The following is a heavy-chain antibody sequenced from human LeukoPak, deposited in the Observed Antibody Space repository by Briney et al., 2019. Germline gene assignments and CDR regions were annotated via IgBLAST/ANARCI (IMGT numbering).Heavy chain of an antibody. J-gene: IGHJ6*03. Sequence: GGSLRLSCAASGFTFSSYAMSWVRQAPGKGLEWVSAISGSGGSTYYADSVKGRFTISRDNSKNTLYLQMNSLRAEDTAVYYCVANFGYYDILTGYYFPYYYYMDVWGKGTTLTVSS. CDR2: ISGSGGST. CDR3: VANFGYYDILTGYYFPYYYYMDV. CDR1: GFTFSSYA. V-gene: IGHV3-23*01. D-gene: IGHD3-9*01.